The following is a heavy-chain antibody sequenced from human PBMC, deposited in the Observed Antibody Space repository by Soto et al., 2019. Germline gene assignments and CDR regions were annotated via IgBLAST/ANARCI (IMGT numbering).Heavy chain of an antibody. CDR2: IYYSGST. CDR1: GGSISSSSYY. CDR3: ARRYSSSWYIGGAFDI. Sequence: SETLSLTCTVSGGSISSSSYYWGWIRQPPGKGLEWIGSIYYSGSTYYNPSLKSRVTISVDTSKNQFSLKLSSVTAADTAVYYCARRYSSSWYIGGAFDIWGQGTMVTVSS. D-gene: IGHD6-13*01. V-gene: IGHV4-39*01. J-gene: IGHJ3*02.